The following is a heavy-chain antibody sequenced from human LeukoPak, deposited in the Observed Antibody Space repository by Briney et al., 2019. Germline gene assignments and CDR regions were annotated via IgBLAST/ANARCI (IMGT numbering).Heavy chain of an antibody. CDR1: GYTFTSYY. D-gene: IGHD6-19*01. CDR3: ARYQSNGWTPFDY. J-gene: IGHJ4*02. Sequence: ASVKVSCKASGYTFTSYYMHWVRQAPGQGLEWMGIINPSGGSTSYAQRFQGRVTMTRDTSISTAYMELSRLTSDDTALYYCARYQSNGWTPFDYWGQGTLVTVSS. CDR2: INPSGGST. V-gene: IGHV1-46*01.